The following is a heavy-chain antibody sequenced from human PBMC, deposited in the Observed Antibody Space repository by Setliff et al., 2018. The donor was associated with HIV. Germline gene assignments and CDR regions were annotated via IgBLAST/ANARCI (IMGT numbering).Heavy chain of an antibody. CDR1: GSSISSNYY. D-gene: IGHD6-13*01. J-gene: IGHJ5*02. CDR2: IDASANT. CDR3: ARIGSGWSVGWIDP. V-gene: IGHV4-38-2*02. Sequence: SETLSLTCTVSGSSISSNYYWAWIRQAPGKGLEWIGCIDASANTYYIPSLKSRATISIDTSKNQLSLKLRSVTAADTAVYCARIGSGWSVGWIDPWGQGTLVTVSS.